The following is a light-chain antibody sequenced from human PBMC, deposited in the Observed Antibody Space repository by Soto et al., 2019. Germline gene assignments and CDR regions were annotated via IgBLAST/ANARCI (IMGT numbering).Light chain of an antibody. J-gene: IGLJ3*02. V-gene: IGLV2-23*01. CDR3: SSYAGSSTWV. CDR2: EGN. CDR1: SSDVGSYDL. Sequence: QSALAQPASVSGSPGQSIPISCTGTSSDVGSYDLVSWYQQEPGKAPKLMIYEGNKRPSGVSNRFSGSKSGNSASLTISGLQAEDEADYYCSSYAGSSTWVFGGGTKLTVL.